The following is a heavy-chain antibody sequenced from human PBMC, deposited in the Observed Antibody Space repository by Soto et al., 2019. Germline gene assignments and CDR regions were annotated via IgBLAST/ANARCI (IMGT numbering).Heavy chain of an antibody. D-gene: IGHD6-19*01. J-gene: IGHJ4*02. V-gene: IGHV4-59*01. CDR1: GGSISSYY. CDR2: IYYSGST. CDR3: ARVGGDSSGWYEYYFDY. Sequence: TLSLTCTVSGGSISSYYWSWIRQPPGKGLEWIGYIYYSGSTNYNPSLKSRVTISVDTSKNQFSLKLSSVTASDTAVYYCARVGGDSSGWYEYYFDYWGQGTLVTVSS.